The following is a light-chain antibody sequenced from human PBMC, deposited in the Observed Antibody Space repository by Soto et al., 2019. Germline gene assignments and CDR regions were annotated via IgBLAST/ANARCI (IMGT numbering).Light chain of an antibody. CDR2: DNN. J-gene: IGLJ1*01. V-gene: IGLV1-51*01. CDR3: GSWDSSLTYV. Sequence: QSALTQPASVSGSPGQSITISCTGTSGDIGSYNRVSWYQQHPGKAPKLIIYDNNKRPSGIPDRFSGSQSGTSATLGITGLQTGDEAVYYCGSWDSSLTYVFGTGTKLTVL. CDR1: SGDIGSYNR.